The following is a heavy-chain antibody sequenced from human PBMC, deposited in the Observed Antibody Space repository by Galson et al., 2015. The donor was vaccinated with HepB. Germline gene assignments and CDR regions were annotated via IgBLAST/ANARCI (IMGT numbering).Heavy chain of an antibody. J-gene: IGHJ4*02. CDR1: GDSVSSNSAA. V-gene: IGHV6-1*01. Sequence: CAISGDSVSSNSAAWNWIRQSPSRGLEWLGRTYSKSKWYSDYALSVKSRITIKTDTSKNQFSPHLNSVTPEDTAVYFCARDVAAEVIGFDHWGQGILVTVSS. D-gene: IGHD3-16*02. CDR2: TYSKSKWYS. CDR3: ARDVAAEVIGFDH.